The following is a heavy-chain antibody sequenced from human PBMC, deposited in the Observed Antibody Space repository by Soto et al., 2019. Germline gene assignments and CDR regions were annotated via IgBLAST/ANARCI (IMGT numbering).Heavy chain of an antibody. CDR3: AGGPHSFESGSPSWSTAD. J-gene: IGHJ4*02. D-gene: IGHD3-10*01. Sequence: ASVKVSCKASGYTFTSYGITWVRQAPGQGLEWMGWISAYNGNTNYAQKLQGRVTMTTDTSTNTAYMELRSLRSDDPAVYYCAGGPHSFESGSPSWSTADWGQGTLVTVSS. CDR2: ISAYNGNT. V-gene: IGHV1-18*01. CDR1: GYTFTSYG.